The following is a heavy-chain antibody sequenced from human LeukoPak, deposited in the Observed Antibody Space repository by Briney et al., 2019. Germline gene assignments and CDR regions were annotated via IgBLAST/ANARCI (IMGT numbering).Heavy chain of an antibody. CDR3: ARHLGYCSSTSCYWHAFDI. J-gene: IGHJ3*02. V-gene: IGHV4-4*07. Sequence: PSETLSLTCTVSGGSISSYYWSWLRQPAGKGLEWIGRIYTSGSTNYNPSLKSRVTMSVDTSKSQFSLKLSSVTAADTAVYYCARHLGYCSSTSCYWHAFDIWGQGTMVTVSS. D-gene: IGHD2-2*01. CDR1: GGSISSYY. CDR2: IYTSGST.